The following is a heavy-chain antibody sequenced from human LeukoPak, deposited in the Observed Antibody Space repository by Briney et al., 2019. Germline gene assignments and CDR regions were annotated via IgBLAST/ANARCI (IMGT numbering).Heavy chain of an antibody. CDR2: ISSGSSAI. V-gene: IGHV3-21*01. CDR1: GFTFTTYS. CDR3: ARLSGSSSWYRDFDY. J-gene: IGHJ4*02. D-gene: IGHD6-13*01. Sequence: GGSLRLSCEASGFTFTTYSMTWVRQAPGKGLEWVSIISSGSSAIFSADALKGRFTISRDDAKNLLYLDMNSLRAEDTAVYYCARLSGSSSWYRDFDYWGQGTLVTVSS.